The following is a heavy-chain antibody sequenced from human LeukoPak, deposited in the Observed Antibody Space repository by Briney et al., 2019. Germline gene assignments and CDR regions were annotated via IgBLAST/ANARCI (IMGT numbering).Heavy chain of an antibody. CDR1: GFTFSSYA. CDR3: ARVRLGSSLDY. V-gene: IGHV3-30*04. Sequence: GGSLRLSCAASGFTFSSYAMHWVRQAPGKGLEWVAVISYDGSNKYYADSVKGRFTISRDNSKNTLYLQMNSLRAEDTAVYYCARVRLGSSLDYWGQGTRVTVSA. J-gene: IGHJ4*02. CDR2: ISYDGSNK. D-gene: IGHD2-2*01.